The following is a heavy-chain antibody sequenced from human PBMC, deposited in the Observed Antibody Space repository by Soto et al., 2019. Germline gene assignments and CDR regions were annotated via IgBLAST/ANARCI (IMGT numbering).Heavy chain of an antibody. CDR2: ISAYNGNT. D-gene: IGHD5-12*01. CDR1: GYTFTSYG. Sequence: ASVKVSCKASGYTFTSYGISWVRQAPGQGLEWMGWISAYNGNTNYAQKLQGRVTMTTDTSTSTAYMELRSLRSDDTAVYYCARTTRESWLAHYYYYGMDVWGQGTTVTVSS. V-gene: IGHV1-18*01. CDR3: ARTTRESWLAHYYYYGMDV. J-gene: IGHJ6*02.